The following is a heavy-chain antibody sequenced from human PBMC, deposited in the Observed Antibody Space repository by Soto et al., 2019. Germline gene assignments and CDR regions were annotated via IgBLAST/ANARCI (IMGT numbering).Heavy chain of an antibody. CDR3: ARDNDRPQLGRNYYSVLDV. J-gene: IGHJ6*02. V-gene: IGHV1-69*12. CDR2: ITPTFRTP. D-gene: IGHD1-1*01. CDR1: GGTFRNSA. Sequence: QVQLEQSGAEVKKPGSSVKVSCKASGGTFRNSAISWVRQAPGQGLEWMGGITPTFRTPAYSQKFQGGVTITADESTSTAYMELSGLRSDDRAVYYCARDNDRPQLGRNYYSVLDVWGQGTTVTVSS.